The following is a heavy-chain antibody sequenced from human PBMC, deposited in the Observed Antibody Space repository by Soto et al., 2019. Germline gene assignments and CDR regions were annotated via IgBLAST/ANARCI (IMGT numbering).Heavy chain of an antibody. V-gene: IGHV4-34*01. CDR1: GGSFSGYY. J-gene: IGHJ6*03. CDR3: ASLPSNYARYYYYYMDV. CDR2: INHSGST. D-gene: IGHD4-4*01. Sequence: SETLSLTCAVYGGSFSGYYWSWIRQPPGKGLEWIGEINHSGSTNYNPSLKSRVTISVDTSKNQFSLKLSSVTAADTAVYYCASLPSNYARYYYYYMDVWGKGTTVTVSS.